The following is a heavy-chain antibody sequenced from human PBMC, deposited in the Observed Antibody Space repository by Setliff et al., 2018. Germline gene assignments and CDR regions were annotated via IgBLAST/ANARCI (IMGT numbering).Heavy chain of an antibody. V-gene: IGHV3-23*01. CDR1: GFSFSSYA. CDR3: ARVYSGYDPNHYFDY. J-gene: IGHJ4*02. D-gene: IGHD5-12*01. Sequence: GGSLRLSCAASGFSFSSYAMSWVRQTPGKGLAWVSTLTASGDTTYYADSVQGRFTISRDNSKNSLYLQMNSLRAEDTAVYYCARVYSGYDPNHYFDYWGQGTLVTVSS. CDR2: LTASGDTT.